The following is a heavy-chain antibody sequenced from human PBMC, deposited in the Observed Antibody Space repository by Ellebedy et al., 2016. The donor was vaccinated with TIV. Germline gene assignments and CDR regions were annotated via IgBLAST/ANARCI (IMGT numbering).Heavy chain of an antibody. V-gene: IGHV3-7*01. CDR3: ARGRYYCSSTSCYAPSWFDP. D-gene: IGHD2-2*01. Sequence: ETLSLTXAVYGESFSGFYWSWIRQAPGKGLEWVANIKQDGSEKHYADSVKGRFTISRDNAKNSLYLQMNSLGAEDTAVYFCARGRYYCSSTSCYAPSWFDPWGQGTLVTVSS. CDR2: IKQDGSEK. J-gene: IGHJ5*02. CDR1: GESFSGFY.